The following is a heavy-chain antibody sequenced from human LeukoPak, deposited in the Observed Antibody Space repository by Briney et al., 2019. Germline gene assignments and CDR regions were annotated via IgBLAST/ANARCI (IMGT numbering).Heavy chain of an antibody. J-gene: IGHJ4*02. Sequence: ASVKVSCKASGYTFTRNGVSWVRQAPGQGPEWMGWISGYNGRTKYAQKLQGRVTLTTDASTSTAYMELRSLGSDDTAVYFCARDKDLGAVAGTFDYWGQGTLVTVSS. CDR2: ISGYNGRT. CDR1: GYTFTRNG. D-gene: IGHD6-19*01. CDR3: ARDKDLGAVAGTFDY. V-gene: IGHV1-18*01.